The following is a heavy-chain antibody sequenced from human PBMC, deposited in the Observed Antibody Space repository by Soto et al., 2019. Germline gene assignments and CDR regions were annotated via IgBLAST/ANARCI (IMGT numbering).Heavy chain of an antibody. CDR1: GYTFTNYA. J-gene: IGHJ6*02. CDR2: INTGNGNT. D-gene: IGHD3-3*01. V-gene: IGHV1-3*04. Sequence: ASVQVSCKASGYTFTNYAIHGVRQAPGERLEWMGWINTGNGNTKYSQKFQDRVTITRDTSASTAYMELSSLRSEDTAVYYCAKERTITYGMDVWGQGTTVTVSS. CDR3: AKERTITYGMDV.